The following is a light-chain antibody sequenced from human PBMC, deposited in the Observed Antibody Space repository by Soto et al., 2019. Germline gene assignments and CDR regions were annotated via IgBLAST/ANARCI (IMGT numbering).Light chain of an antibody. CDR2: GAS. V-gene: IGKV3-20*01. J-gene: IGKJ2*01. CDR3: QHYRVSLFT. CDR1: QSVGITS. Sequence: DIVLTQSPGTLSLSPGERATLSCRASQSVGITSLAWYQQKPGQAPRLLIYGASSRAPGIPDRFSGSGSGTDFTLTINRLEPEDFAVYYCQHYRVSLFTFGLGTKLESK.